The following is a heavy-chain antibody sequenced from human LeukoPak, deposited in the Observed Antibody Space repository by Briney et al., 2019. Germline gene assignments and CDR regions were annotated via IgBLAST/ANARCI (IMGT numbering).Heavy chain of an antibody. D-gene: IGHD2-15*01. J-gene: IGHJ4*02. CDR3: ARDYATVVGTDY. Sequence: ASVKVSCKASGYTFTSYGISWVRQAPGQGPEWMGWINPNSGVTDYAQKFQGRVTMTSDTSITTAYMELSRLRYDDTAVYYCARDYATVVGTDYWGQGTLVTVSS. V-gene: IGHV1-2*02. CDR2: INPNSGVT. CDR1: GYTFTSYG.